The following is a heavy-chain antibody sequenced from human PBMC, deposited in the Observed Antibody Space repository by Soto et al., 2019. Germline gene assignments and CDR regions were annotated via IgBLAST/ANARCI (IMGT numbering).Heavy chain of an antibody. CDR1: GFSVKRYW. Sequence: GGSLRLSCGASGFSVKRYWMHWVRQAPGKGLVWLSRFGGDENYTDYADSVRGRFTISRDIAKNTIYLQMNSLRAEDAAVYYCGKGKELGVVRYGLDAWGQGTTVTVSS. V-gene: IGHV3-74*01. CDR3: GKGKELGVVRYGLDA. J-gene: IGHJ6*02. D-gene: IGHD3-3*01. CDR2: FGGDENYT.